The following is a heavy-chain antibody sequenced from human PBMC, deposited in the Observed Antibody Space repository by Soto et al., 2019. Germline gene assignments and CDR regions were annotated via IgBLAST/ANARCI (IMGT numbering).Heavy chain of an antibody. CDR1: GFTFSSYA. J-gene: IGHJ4*02. V-gene: IGHV3-30-3*01. Sequence: ESGGGVVQPGRSLRLSCAASGFTFSSYAMHWVRQAPGKGLEWVAVISYDGSNKYYADSVKGRFTISRDNAKNTLYLQMNSLRAEDTAVYYCARYSGYENGVADWGQGTLVTVSS. D-gene: IGHD5-12*01. CDR2: ISYDGSNK. CDR3: ARYSGYENGVAD.